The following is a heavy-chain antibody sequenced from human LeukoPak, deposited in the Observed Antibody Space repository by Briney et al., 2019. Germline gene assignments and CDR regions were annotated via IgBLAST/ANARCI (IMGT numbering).Heavy chain of an antibody. CDR2: ITSSGDDI. D-gene: IGHD5-12*01. V-gene: IGHV3-11*01. J-gene: IGHJ4*02. CDR3: ASDIVATSGDF. CDR1: GLTFSDYY. Sequence: PGGSLRLSCAASGLTFSDYYMSWIRQAPGKGLEWVAYITSSGDDICYAESVKGRFTISRDNAKNALFLRMSSLRVEDTATYYCASDIVATSGDFWGQGTLVSVSS.